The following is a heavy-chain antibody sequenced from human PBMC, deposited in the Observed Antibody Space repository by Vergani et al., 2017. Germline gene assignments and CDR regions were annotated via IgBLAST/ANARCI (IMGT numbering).Heavy chain of an antibody. Sequence: QVQLQQWGAGLLKPSETLSLTCAVYGGSFSGYYWSWIRQPPGKGLEWSGEINHSGSTNYNPSLKSRVTISVDTSKNQFSLKLSSVTAADTAVSYCAKTFPGIAAAGAGWDAFDIWGQGTMVTVSS. V-gene: IGHV4-34*01. CDR3: AKTFPGIAAAGAGWDAFDI. D-gene: IGHD6-13*01. J-gene: IGHJ3*02. CDR2: INHSGST. CDR1: GGSFSGYY.